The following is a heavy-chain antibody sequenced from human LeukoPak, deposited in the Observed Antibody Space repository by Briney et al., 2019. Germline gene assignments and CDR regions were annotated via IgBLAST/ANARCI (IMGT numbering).Heavy chain of an antibody. Sequence: SVKVSCKASGGAFSGYAVSWVRQAPGQGLEWMGRIIPSLGTANYAQKFQGRVTITADKSANTAYMELSSLKSEDTAVYYCARAYGGGYCSSTSCYYWFDPWGQGTLVTVSS. D-gene: IGHD2-2*01. V-gene: IGHV1-69*04. CDR2: IIPSLGTA. J-gene: IGHJ5*02. CDR1: GGAFSGYA. CDR3: ARAYGGGYCSSTSCYYWFDP.